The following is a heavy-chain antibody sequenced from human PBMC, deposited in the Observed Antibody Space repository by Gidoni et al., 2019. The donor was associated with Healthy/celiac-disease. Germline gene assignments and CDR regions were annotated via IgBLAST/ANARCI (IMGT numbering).Heavy chain of an antibody. Sequence: EVQLVESGGGLVQPGGSLRLSCAASGFTFSSYEMNWVRQAPGKGLEWVSYISSSGSTIYYADSVKGRFTISRDNAKNSQYLQMNSLRAEDTAVYYCARGGYSSGWAIDYWGQGTLVTVSS. J-gene: IGHJ4*02. CDR3: ARGGYSSGWAIDY. D-gene: IGHD6-19*01. CDR2: ISSSGSTI. V-gene: IGHV3-48*03. CDR1: GFTFSSYE.